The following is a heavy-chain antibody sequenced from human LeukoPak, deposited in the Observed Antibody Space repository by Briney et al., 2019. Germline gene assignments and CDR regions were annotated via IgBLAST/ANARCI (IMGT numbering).Heavy chain of an antibody. V-gene: IGHV4-61*02. J-gene: IGHJ6*02. Sequence: SQTLSLTCTVSGGSISSGSYYWSWIRQPAGKGLEWIGRIYSSGSTDYNPSLKSRVTISVDTSKNQFPLKLNSVTAADTAVYYCARDDYGDSGYYYFGMDVWGQGTTVTVSS. CDR3: ARDDYGDSGYYYFGMDV. CDR2: IYSSGST. D-gene: IGHD4-17*01. CDR1: GGSISSGSYY.